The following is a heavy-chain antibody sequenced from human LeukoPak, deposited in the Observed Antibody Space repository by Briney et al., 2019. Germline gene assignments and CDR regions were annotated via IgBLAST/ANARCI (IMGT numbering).Heavy chain of an antibody. CDR1: GFTFSSFW. CDR3: ARDSLTYGYF. Sequence: GGSLRLSCAVSGFTFSSFWMAWVRQPPGKELEWVANMNQDGSAKTYVDSVKGRFTISRDNAKNSLYLQMDSLRAEDTAVYYCARDSLTYGYFWGRGTLVTVSS. J-gene: IGHJ4*02. D-gene: IGHD3-10*01. V-gene: IGHV3-7*01. CDR2: MNQDGSAK.